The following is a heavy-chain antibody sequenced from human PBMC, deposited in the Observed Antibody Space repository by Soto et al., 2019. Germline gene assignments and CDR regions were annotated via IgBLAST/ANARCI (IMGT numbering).Heavy chain of an antibody. CDR3: VRGGYMHACDI. D-gene: IGHD6-13*01. CDR2: MNNDGSYT. V-gene: IGHV3-74*01. J-gene: IGHJ3*02. Sequence: EVQLVESGGGLVQPGGSLRLSCAASGFTFSSYWMYWVCQAPGKGLEWVSHMNNDGSYTIYAESVKGRFTFSRDNAKNTLYLQMNSLRAEDTAVYYCVRGGYMHACDIWGQGTMVTVSS. CDR1: GFTFSSYW.